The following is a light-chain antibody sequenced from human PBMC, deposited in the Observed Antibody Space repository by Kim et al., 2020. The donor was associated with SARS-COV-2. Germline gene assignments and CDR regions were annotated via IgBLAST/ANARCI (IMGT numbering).Light chain of an antibody. CDR2: QAS. V-gene: IGKV1-5*03. J-gene: IGKJ1*01. Sequence: DIQMTQSPSTLSAFVGNRVTITCRASQSVDSWLAWYQQKPGKAPKLLIYQASKLASGVPARFSGSGSGTDFTLTISNLQPDDSAIYYCKQYETYWTFGPGTKVDSK. CDR1: QSVDSW. CDR3: KQYETYWT.